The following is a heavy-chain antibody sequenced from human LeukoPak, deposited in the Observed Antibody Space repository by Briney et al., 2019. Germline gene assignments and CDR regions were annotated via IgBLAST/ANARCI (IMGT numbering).Heavy chain of an antibody. CDR1: GYTFTGYY. CDR2: INPNSGGT. CDR3: ARDAVVVVAATRADAFDI. V-gene: IGHV1-2*02. J-gene: IGHJ3*02. D-gene: IGHD2-15*01. Sequence: ASVKVSCKASGYTFTGYYMHWVRQAPGQGLEWMGWINPNSGGTNYAQKFQGGVTMTRDTSISTAYMELSRLRSDDTAVYYCARDAVVVVAATRADAFDIWGQGTMVTVSS.